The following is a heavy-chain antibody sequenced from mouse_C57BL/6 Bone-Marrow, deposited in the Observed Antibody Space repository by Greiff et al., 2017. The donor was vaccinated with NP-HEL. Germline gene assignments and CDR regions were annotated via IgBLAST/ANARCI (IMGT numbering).Heavy chain of an antibody. CDR1: GFSLTSYA. V-gene: IGHV2-9-1*01. CDR3: ARNDYDGVDY. D-gene: IGHD2-4*01. CDR2: IWTGGGT. J-gene: IGHJ2*01. Sequence: VMLVESGPGLVPPSQSLSITCTVSGFSLTSYAIRWVRQPPGKGLVWLGVIWTGGGTNYNSALKSRLSISKDNTKSQVFLKMNSLKTEDTARDYWARNDYDGVDYWGQGTTLTVSS.